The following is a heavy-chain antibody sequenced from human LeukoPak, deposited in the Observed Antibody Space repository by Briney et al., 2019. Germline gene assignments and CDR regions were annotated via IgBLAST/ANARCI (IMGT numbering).Heavy chain of an antibody. CDR1: GFTFSDYY. CDR2: ISSSGSTI. Sequence: GGFLRLSCAASGFTFSDYYMSWIRQAPGKGLEWVSYISSSGSTIYYADSVKGRFTISSDNAKNSLYLQMNSQRAEDTAVYYCARDFAGTTSFEPWGQGTLVTVSS. D-gene: IGHD1-7*01. CDR3: ARDFAGTTSFEP. J-gene: IGHJ5*02. V-gene: IGHV3-11*04.